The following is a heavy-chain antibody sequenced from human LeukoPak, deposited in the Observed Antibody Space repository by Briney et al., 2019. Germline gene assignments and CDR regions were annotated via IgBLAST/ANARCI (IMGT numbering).Heavy chain of an antibody. J-gene: IGHJ4*02. CDR3: ARDPNLGIAAAGTIY. V-gene: IGHV3-30*02. CDR2: IRYDGTNK. D-gene: IGHD6-13*01. Sequence: PGGSLRLSCTASGFTFSIFGMHWVRQAPGKGLEWVAFIRYDGTNKYYADSVKGRFTISRDNSKNTLYLQMNSLRAEDTAVYYCARDPNLGIAAAGTIYWGQGTLVTVSS. CDR1: GFTFSIFG.